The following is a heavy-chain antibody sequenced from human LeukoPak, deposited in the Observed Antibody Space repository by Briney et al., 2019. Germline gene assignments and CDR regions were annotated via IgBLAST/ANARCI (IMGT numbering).Heavy chain of an antibody. CDR1: GGSMNTHY. Sequence: SETLSLTCSVSGGSMNTHYWNWIRQPAGKGLEWIGRIYTSGSTNHNPSLKSRVIMSLDTSKSQFSLSLSSVTAADTAVYYCARDDNGLYFGVRGFDIWGQGKMVIVSS. CDR2: IYTSGST. D-gene: IGHD3-3*01. V-gene: IGHV4-4*07. CDR3: ARDDNGLYFGVRGFDI. J-gene: IGHJ3*02.